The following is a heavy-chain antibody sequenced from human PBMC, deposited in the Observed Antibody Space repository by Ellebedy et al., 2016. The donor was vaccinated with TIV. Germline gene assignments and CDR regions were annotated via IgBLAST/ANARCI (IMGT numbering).Heavy chain of an antibody. CDR2: IFPDDSDR. Sequence: KVSCXASGYTFTSYWIGWVRLVPGEGLEWMGIIFPDDSDRRYSPSFQGHVTISVDKSIQTTYLQWSSLKASDTAIYYCARPYAVTSSGFYFDNWGQGIQVTVSS. CDR1: GYTFTSYW. CDR3: ARPYAVTSSGFYFDN. J-gene: IGHJ4*02. V-gene: IGHV5-51*01. D-gene: IGHD2-2*01.